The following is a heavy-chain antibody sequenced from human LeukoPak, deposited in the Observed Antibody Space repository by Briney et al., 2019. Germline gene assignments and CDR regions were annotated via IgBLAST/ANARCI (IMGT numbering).Heavy chain of an antibody. J-gene: IGHJ4*02. CDR3: ARARGSFHYYDSSGYYSFDY. V-gene: IGHV4-31*03. D-gene: IGHD3-22*01. Sequence: SETLSLTCIVSGGSISSGGYYWSWIRQHPGKGLEWIGYIYYSGSTYYNPSLKSRVTISVDTSKNQFSLKLSSVTAADTAVYYCARARGSFHYYDSSGYYSFDYWGQGTLVTVSS. CDR1: GGSISSGGYY. CDR2: IYYSGST.